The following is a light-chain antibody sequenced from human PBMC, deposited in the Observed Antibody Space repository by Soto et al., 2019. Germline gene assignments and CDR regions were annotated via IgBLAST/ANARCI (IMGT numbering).Light chain of an antibody. Sequence: QSALTQPASVSGSPGQSVTISCTGTSSDVGGYNYVSWYQHHPGKAPKLMLYGVSDRPLGISSRFSGSKSGNTASLTNSGLQPEDEADYSCGSYTSSSTLIFGGGTKLTVL. CDR2: GVS. J-gene: IGLJ2*01. CDR3: GSYTSSSTLI. V-gene: IGLV2-14*01. CDR1: SSDVGGYNY.